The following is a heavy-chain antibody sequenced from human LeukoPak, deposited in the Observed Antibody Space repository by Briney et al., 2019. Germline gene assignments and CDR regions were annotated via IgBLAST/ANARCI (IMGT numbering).Heavy chain of an antibody. CDR1: GYDFISYW. Sequence: GESLKISGKGSGYDFISYWIGWVRQMPGKGLEWMGISYPGDSDTRYSPSFQGQVSVSVDKSISTAYLQWSGLKASDTAMYYCARQDYYDTSGYYSPFGYWGQGTLVTVSS. V-gene: IGHV5-51*01. J-gene: IGHJ4*02. CDR3: ARQDYYDTSGYYSPFGY. CDR2: SYPGDSDT. D-gene: IGHD3-22*01.